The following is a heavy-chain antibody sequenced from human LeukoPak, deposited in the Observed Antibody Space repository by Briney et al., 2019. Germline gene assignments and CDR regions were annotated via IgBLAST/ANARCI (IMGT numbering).Heavy chain of an antibody. J-gene: IGHJ4*02. D-gene: IGHD2-21*02. CDR3: ARLCSGGDCYFDY. Sequence: SGTLSLTCTVSGGSISSDSFYWGWIRQPPGKGLEWIATIYYTGSTYYFPSLKSRVTISADMSKNEFSLRLRSVSAADTAVYYCARLCSGGDCYFDYWGQGTLVTVSS. CDR2: IYYTGST. CDR1: GGSISSDSFY. V-gene: IGHV4-39*01.